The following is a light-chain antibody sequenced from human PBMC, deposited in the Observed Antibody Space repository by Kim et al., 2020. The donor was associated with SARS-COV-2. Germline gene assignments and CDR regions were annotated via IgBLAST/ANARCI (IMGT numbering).Light chain of an antibody. CDR3: CSYAGSYTVV. J-gene: IGLJ2*01. Sequence: GQSVTFSCTGTSSDVGEYSSVSWYQHHPGKAPKLMIYDVSKRPSGVPDRFSGPKSGNTASLTISGLLAQDEADYYCCSYAGSYTVVFGGGTQLTVL. V-gene: IGLV2-11*01. CDR1: SSDVGEYSS. CDR2: DVS.